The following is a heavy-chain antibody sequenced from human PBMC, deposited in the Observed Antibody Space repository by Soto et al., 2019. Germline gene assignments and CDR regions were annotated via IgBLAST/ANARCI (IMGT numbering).Heavy chain of an antibody. CDR2: IYPANSDT. J-gene: IGHJ5*02. V-gene: IGHV5-51*01. D-gene: IGHD6-13*01. CDR3: ASLPVAASGTTWFDP. CDR1: VYSFADYW. Sequence: PGESLKISCKGSVYSFADYWIGWVRQLPGKGLEWMGIIYPANSDTRYSPSFQGQVTISADKSINTAYLQWRSLQASDTAVYYCASLPVAASGTTWFDPWGQGTLVTVSS.